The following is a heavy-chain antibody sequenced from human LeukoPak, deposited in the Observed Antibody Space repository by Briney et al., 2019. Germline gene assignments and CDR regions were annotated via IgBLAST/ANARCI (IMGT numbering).Heavy chain of an antibody. Sequence: GGSLRLSCAASGFTFSSYAMHWVRQAPGKGLEWVAVISYDGSNKYYADSVKGRFTISRDNSKNTLYLQMNSLRAEDTAVYYCARGTTRIAAAGTSEYYFDYWGQGTLVTVSS. CDR1: GFTFSSYA. CDR3: ARGTTRIAAAGTSEYYFDY. CDR2: ISYDGSNK. J-gene: IGHJ4*02. V-gene: IGHV3-30*04. D-gene: IGHD6-13*01.